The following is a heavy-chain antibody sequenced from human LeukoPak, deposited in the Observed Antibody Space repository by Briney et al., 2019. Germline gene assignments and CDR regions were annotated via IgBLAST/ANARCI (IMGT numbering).Heavy chain of an antibody. CDR1: GFTFSNAW. V-gene: IGHV3-15*01. CDR2: IKGKTDGGTT. J-gene: IGHJ4*02. D-gene: IGHD5-12*01. Sequence: NPGGSLRLSCAASGFTFSNAWMSWVRQAPGKGLEWVGRIKGKTDGGTTDYAAPVKGRFTISRDDSKNTLYLQMNSLKTEDTAVYYCTTRTPRAVYSGYDYEDYWGQGTLVTVSS. CDR3: TTRTPRAVYSGYDYEDY.